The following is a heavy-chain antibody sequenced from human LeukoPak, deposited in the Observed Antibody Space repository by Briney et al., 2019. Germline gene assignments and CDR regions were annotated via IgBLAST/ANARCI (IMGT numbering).Heavy chain of an antibody. J-gene: IGHJ6*03. CDR3: ARVPLPYYYMDV. Sequence: SVKVSCKASGGTFTSYGISWVRQAPGQGLEWMGWISAYNGNTNYAQKLQGRVTMTTDTSTSTAYMELRSLRSDDTAVYYCARVPLPYYYMDVWGKGTTVTVSS. V-gene: IGHV1-18*01. CDR1: GGTFTSYG. CDR2: ISAYNGNT.